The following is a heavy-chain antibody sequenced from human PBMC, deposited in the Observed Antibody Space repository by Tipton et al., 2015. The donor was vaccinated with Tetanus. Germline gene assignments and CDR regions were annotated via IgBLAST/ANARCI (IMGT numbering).Heavy chain of an antibody. CDR3: AMGSPGIAAAGDYYYYYGMDV. CDR1: GYTFTSYA. V-gene: IGHV7-4-1*02. CDR2: INTNTGNP. J-gene: IGHJ6*02. D-gene: IGHD6-13*01. Sequence: QSGAEVKKPGASVKVSCKASGYTFTSYAMNWVRQAPGQGLEWMGWINTNTGNPTYAQGFTGRFVFSLDTSVSTAYLQISSLKAEDTAVYYCAMGSPGIAAAGDYYYYYGMDVWGQGTPVTVSS.